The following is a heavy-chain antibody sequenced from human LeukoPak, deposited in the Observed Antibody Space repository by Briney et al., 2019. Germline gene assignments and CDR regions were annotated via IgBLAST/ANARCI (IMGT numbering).Heavy chain of an antibody. V-gene: IGHV3-23*01. J-gene: IGHJ4*02. D-gene: IGHD6-19*01. CDR3: AKDPHSSGWLPYYFHY. Sequence: GGSLRLSCAASGFTFSSYSMNWVRQAPGKGLEWVSVISDSGDSTYYADSVKGRFTISRDNSKNTLYLQMNSLRAEDTAVYYCAKDPHSSGWLPYYFHYWGQGTLVTVSS. CDR1: GFTFSSYS. CDR2: ISDSGDST.